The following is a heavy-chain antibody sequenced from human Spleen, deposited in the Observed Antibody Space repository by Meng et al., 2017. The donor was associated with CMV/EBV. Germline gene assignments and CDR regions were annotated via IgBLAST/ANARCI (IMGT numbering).Heavy chain of an antibody. J-gene: IGHJ5*02. CDR3: TRGKRDFWSGFIPDWFDP. V-gene: IGHV1-8*02. D-gene: IGHD3-3*01. CDR1: FITYE. CDR2: MNPNSGNT. Sequence: FITYERNWVRQATGQGLEWMGWMNPNSGNTGYAQKFQGRVNITRDTSISTSYMELSSLRSEDTAVYYCTRGKRDFWSGFIPDWFDPWGQGTLVTVSS.